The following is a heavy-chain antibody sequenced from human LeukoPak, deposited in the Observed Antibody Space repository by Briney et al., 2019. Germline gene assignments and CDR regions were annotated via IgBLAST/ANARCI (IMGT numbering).Heavy chain of an antibody. CDR3: ATGQLVEMDV. Sequence: GASVKISCKASGYTFTDYYMHWVQQAPGKGLEWMGRVDPEDGETIYAEKFQGRVTITADTPTDTAYMELSSLRSEDTAVYYCATGQLVEMDVWGKGTTVTVSS. V-gene: IGHV1-69-2*01. CDR2: VDPEDGET. CDR1: GYTFTDYY. J-gene: IGHJ6*04. D-gene: IGHD6-6*01.